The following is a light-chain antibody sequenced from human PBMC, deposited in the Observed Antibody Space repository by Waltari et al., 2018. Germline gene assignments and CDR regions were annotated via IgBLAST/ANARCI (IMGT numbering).Light chain of an antibody. V-gene: IGLV2-8*01. Sequence: QSALTQPPSASESPGQSVTISCTGTSSDVGGYNYVSWYQPHPGKAPKLMIDEVSKRPSGVPDRFSGSKSGNTASLTGSGLQAEDEADYYCSSYAGSNNLVFGGGTKLTVL. CDR3: SSYAGSNNLV. J-gene: IGLJ2*01. CDR1: SSDVGGYNY. CDR2: EVS.